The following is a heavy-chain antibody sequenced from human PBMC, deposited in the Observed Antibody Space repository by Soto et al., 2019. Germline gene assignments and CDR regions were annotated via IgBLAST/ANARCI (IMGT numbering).Heavy chain of an antibody. CDR1: GFTFNNYA. D-gene: IGHD3-10*01. Sequence: EVQLLESGGGLVQPGGSLRLSCAASGFTFNNYAMTWVRQPPGKGLGWVSAISGGGDTTSYAYSVKGRFTVSRDGSKNTLYLQMSSLRAEDTALYYCAKGRGGSGSLTPRVDFWGQGTLVTVSS. CDR2: ISGGGDTT. CDR3: AKGRGGSGSLTPRVDF. J-gene: IGHJ4*02. V-gene: IGHV3-23*01.